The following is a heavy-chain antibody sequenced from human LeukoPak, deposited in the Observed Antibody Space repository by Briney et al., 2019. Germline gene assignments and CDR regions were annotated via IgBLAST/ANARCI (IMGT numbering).Heavy chain of an antibody. Sequence: ASVKVSCKASGYTFTRYYMHWVGQAPGQGREWREFINPNSGSTNHAQKFQGSVTMTRDTSISTPYVELSRLRSDDTAVYYCARDPAAAAHNWFGRWGQGTLVTVSS. D-gene: IGHD6-13*01. CDR2: INPNSGST. CDR3: ARDPAAAAHNWFGR. J-gene: IGHJ5*02. V-gene: IGHV1-2*02. CDR1: GYTFTRYY.